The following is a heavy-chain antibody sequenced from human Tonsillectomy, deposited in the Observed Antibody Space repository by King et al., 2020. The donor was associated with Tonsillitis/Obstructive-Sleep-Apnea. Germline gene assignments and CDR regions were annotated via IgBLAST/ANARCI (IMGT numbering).Heavy chain of an antibody. CDR1: GGSISSSSYY. Sequence: MQLQESGPGLVKPSETLSLTCTVSGGSISSSSYYWGWIRQPPGKGLEWIGSINYSGSTYYNPSLKSRVTISVDTSKNHFSLKLSSVTAADTAVYYCATDPPPVSGGPGFWGQGTLVTVSS. CDR3: ATDPPPVSGGPGF. CDR2: INYSGST. V-gene: IGHV4-39*02. J-gene: IGHJ4*02. D-gene: IGHD2-15*01.